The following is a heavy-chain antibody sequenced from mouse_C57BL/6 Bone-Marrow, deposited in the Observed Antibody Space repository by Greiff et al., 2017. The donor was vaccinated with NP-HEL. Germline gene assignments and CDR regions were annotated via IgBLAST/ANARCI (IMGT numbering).Heavy chain of an antibody. Sequence: QVQLQQSGAELARPGASVKMSCKASGYTFTSYTMHWVKQRPGQGLEWIGYINPSSGYTKYNQKFKDKATLTADKSSSTAYMELRSLTSEDSAVYYCTRGTVVAGDPFAYWGQGTLVTVSA. V-gene: IGHV1-4*01. CDR3: TRGTVVAGDPFAY. CDR2: INPSSGYT. CDR1: GYTFTSYT. J-gene: IGHJ3*01. D-gene: IGHD1-1*01.